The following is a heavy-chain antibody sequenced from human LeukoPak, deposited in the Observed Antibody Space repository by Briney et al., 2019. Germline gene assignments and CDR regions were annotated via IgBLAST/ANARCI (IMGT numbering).Heavy chain of an antibody. Sequence: PGGSLRLSCAAFGFNFNSYWMSWVRQAPGKGLEWVAYIRQDGSDKQYVESVKGRFTISRDNAENSLYLQMTSLRPEDTAVYFCARWNYCFDFWGQGTLVTVSS. V-gene: IGHV3-7*05. CDR3: ARWNYCFDF. D-gene: IGHD3-10*01. CDR2: IRQDGSDK. J-gene: IGHJ4*02. CDR1: GFNFNSYW.